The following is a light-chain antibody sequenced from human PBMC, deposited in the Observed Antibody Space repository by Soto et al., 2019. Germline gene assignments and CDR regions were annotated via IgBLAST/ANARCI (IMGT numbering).Light chain of an antibody. J-gene: IGLJ2*01. CDR3: SSYTSSSIVV. CDR2: DVS. CDR1: SSDVGGYNY. Sequence: QSVLTQPASVSGSPGQSITISCTGTSSDVGGYNYVSWYQQHPGKAPKLMIYDVSNRSSGVSNRFSGSKSGNTASLTISGLQAEDEADYYCSSYTSSSIVVFGGGTKLTVL. V-gene: IGLV2-14*01.